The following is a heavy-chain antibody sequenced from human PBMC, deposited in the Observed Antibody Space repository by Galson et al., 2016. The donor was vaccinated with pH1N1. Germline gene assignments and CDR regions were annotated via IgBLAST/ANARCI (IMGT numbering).Heavy chain of an antibody. CDR3: ARLDYGDYSGYFEY. J-gene: IGHJ4*02. Sequence: TSGMCVSWIRQPPGKALEWLALIDWDDDKYYSSSLKTRLTISKDTSKNQVVLTMTNMDPVDTATYYCARLDYGDYSGYFEYWGQGTLVTVSS. CDR2: IDWDDDK. D-gene: IGHD4-17*01. CDR1: TSGMC. V-gene: IGHV2-70*01.